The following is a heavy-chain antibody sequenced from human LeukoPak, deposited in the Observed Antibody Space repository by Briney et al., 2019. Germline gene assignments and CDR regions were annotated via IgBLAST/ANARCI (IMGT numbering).Heavy chain of an antibody. Sequence: ASVKVSCKASGYTFTTYGISWVRQAPGQGLEWMGWISAYNGNTKYAQNLWDRVTMTTDTSTGTAYMELRGLRSDDTAMYYCARAASTSWPNWFDPWGQGTLVTVSS. CDR2: ISAYNGNT. J-gene: IGHJ5*02. CDR3: ARAASTSWPNWFDP. D-gene: IGHD6-13*01. V-gene: IGHV1-18*01. CDR1: GYTFTTYG.